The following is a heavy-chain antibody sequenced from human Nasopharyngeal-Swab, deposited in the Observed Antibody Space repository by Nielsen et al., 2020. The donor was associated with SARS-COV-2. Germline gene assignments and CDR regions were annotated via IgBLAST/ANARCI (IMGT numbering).Heavy chain of an antibody. J-gene: IGHJ4*02. Sequence: GESLKISCAASGFTFSTYAMYWVRQPPAKGLKWVSIISGSDGSTYYADSVKGRFTISRDNSKNTLYLQMNSLRAEDTAVYYCAKRDDYYESSGLGDWGQGTLVTVSS. D-gene: IGHD3-22*01. CDR2: ISGSDGST. V-gene: IGHV3-23*01. CDR3: AKRDDYYESSGLGD. CDR1: GFTFSTYA.